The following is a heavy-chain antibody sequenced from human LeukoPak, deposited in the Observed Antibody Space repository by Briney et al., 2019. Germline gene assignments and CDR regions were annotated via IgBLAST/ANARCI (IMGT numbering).Heavy chain of an antibody. CDR2: ISWNSGKI. D-gene: IGHD2-2*01. CDR3: AKDLGYGTSSYGGAFDI. J-gene: IGHJ3*02. CDR1: GFPFDDYG. V-gene: IGHV3-9*01. Sequence: GGSLRLSCAASGFPFDDYGMHWVRQAPGKGLEWVSVISWNSGKIDYGDSVRGRFTISRDNAKNSLDLQMNSLRGEDTALYYCAKDLGYGTSSYGGAFDIWGQGTTVIVSS.